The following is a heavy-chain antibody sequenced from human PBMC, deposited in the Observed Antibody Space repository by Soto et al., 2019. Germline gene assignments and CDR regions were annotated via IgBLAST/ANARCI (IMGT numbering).Heavy chain of an antibody. J-gene: IGHJ5*02. Sequence: SVKVSCKASGYTFTYRYLHCVRQAPGQALEWMGWITPFNGNTNYAQKFQDRVTITRDRSMSTAYMELSSLRSEDTAMYYCATQQPGNWFDPWGQGTLVTVSS. CDR3: ATQQPGNWFDP. CDR2: ITPFNGNT. V-gene: IGHV1-45*02. D-gene: IGHD5-18*01. CDR1: GYTFTYRY.